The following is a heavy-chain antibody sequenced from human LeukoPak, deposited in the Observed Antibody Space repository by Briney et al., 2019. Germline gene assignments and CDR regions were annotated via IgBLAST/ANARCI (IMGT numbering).Heavy chain of an antibody. CDR2: IIPIFGTA. Sequence: GSSVKVSCKASGGTFSSYAISWVRQAPGQGLEWMGRIIPIFGTANYAQKFQGRVTITTDESTSTAYMELSSLRSEDTAVYYCARWGAYSSGWYWGVGALDIWGQGTMVTVSS. J-gene: IGHJ3*02. CDR1: GGTFSSYA. CDR3: ARWGAYSSGWYWGVGALDI. D-gene: IGHD6-19*01. V-gene: IGHV1-69*05.